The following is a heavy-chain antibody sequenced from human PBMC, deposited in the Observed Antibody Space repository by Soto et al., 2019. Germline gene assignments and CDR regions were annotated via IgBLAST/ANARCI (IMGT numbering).Heavy chain of an antibody. Sequence: LGESLKISCKGSGYSFTSYWISWVRQMPGKGLEWMGRIDPSDSYTNYSPSFQGHVTISADKSISTAYLQWSSLKASDTAMYYCARHSFGLSGYVFGYYGMDVWGQGTTVTVSS. D-gene: IGHD5-12*01. J-gene: IGHJ6*02. V-gene: IGHV5-10-1*01. CDR1: GYSFTSYW. CDR2: IDPSDSYT. CDR3: ARHSFGLSGYVFGYYGMDV.